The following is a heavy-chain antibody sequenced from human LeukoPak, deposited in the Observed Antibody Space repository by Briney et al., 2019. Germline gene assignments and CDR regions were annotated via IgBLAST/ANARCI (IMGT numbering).Heavy chain of an antibody. CDR2: ISGSGGST. J-gene: IGHJ3*02. D-gene: IGHD3-9*01. CDR1: GFTFSAYA. Sequence: GGSLRLSCAASGFTFSAYAMTWVRQAPGKGLEWVSGISGSGGSTYYADSVKGRFTISRDNSKNTLYLQMNSLRAEDTAVYYCAKEMSSYDIVTGAFEIWGQGTMVTVSS. V-gene: IGHV3-23*01. CDR3: AKEMSSYDIVTGAFEI.